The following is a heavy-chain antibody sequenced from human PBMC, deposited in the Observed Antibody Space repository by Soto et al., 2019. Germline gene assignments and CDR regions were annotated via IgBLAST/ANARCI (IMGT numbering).Heavy chain of an antibody. D-gene: IGHD6-13*01. V-gene: IGHV5-51*01. CDR2: IYPGDHET. Sequence: LKISCKGSGYTFSNFWIGWVRQLPGKGLEWMGIIYPGDHETRYSPSFHGKVTISADRSINTAYLQWNSLEASDTAFYFCARSPRSSPYFDYWGQGALVTVSS. J-gene: IGHJ4*02. CDR3: ARSPRSSPYFDY. CDR1: GYTFSNFW.